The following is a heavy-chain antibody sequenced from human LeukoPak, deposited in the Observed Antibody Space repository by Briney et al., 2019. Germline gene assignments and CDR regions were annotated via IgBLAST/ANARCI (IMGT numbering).Heavy chain of an antibody. Sequence: GGSLRLSCAASGFTFSGYWMSWVRQAPGKGLEWVANINQDGSEKYYVDSVKGRFTTSRDNAKNSLFLQMGSLRVEDTAVYYCARESTAGYNSSWYGFRNWGQGTLVSVSS. CDR2: INQDGSEK. V-gene: IGHV3-7*01. D-gene: IGHD6-13*01. CDR3: ARESTAGYNSSWYGFRN. J-gene: IGHJ1*01. CDR1: GFTFSGYW.